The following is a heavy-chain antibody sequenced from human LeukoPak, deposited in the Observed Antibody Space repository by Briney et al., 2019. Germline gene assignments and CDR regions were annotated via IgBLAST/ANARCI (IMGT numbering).Heavy chain of an antibody. CDR1: GFTFDDYA. J-gene: IGHJ2*01. V-gene: IGHV3-9*01. CDR2: ISWNSGSI. D-gene: IGHD6-6*01. Sequence: GRSPRLSCAASGFTFDDYAMHWVRQAPGKGLEWVSGISWNSGSIAYADSVKGRFTISRDNAKNSLYLQMNSLRAEDTALYYCAKAKYSTDWYFDLWGRGTLVTVSS. CDR3: AKAKYSTDWYFDL.